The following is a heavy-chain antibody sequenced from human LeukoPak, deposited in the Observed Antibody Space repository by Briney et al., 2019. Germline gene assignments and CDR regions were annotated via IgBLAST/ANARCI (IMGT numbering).Heavy chain of an antibody. Sequence: GRSLRLSCAASGFTFSSYAMSWVRQAPGKGLEWVSAISGSGGSTYYADSVKGRFTISRDNSKNTLYLQMNSLRAEDTAVYYCAKDQLTTEYYYGMDVWGQGTTVTVSS. V-gene: IGHV3-23*01. J-gene: IGHJ6*02. CDR1: GFTFSSYA. D-gene: IGHD3-3*01. CDR3: AKDQLTTEYYYGMDV. CDR2: ISGSGGST.